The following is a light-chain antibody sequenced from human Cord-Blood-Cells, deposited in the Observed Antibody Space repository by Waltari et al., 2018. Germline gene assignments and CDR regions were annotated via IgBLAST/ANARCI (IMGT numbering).Light chain of an antibody. CDR1: SSDVGGYNY. CDR2: EGS. V-gene: IGLV2-14*01. CDR3: SSYTSSSTLV. J-gene: IGLJ3*02. Sequence: QSALTPPASVSGSPGPSITIPCTGTSSDVGGYNYVPWYQQHPGKAPKLMIYEGSKRPSGVSNRFSGSKSGNTASLTISGLQAEDEADYYCSSYTSSSTLVFGGGTKLTVL.